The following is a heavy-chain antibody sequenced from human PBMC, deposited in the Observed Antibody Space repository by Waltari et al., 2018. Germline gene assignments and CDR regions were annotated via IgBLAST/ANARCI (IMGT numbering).Heavy chain of an antibody. CDR3: ARDWSAAGTGDY. D-gene: IGHD6-13*01. V-gene: IGHV4-38-2*02. Sequence: QVQLQESGPGLVKPSETLSLTCAVSGYSISSGYYWGWIRQPPGKGLEWIGSIYHSESTYYNPSLKSRVTISVDTSKNQFSLKLSSVTAADTAVYYCARDWSAAGTGDYWGQGTLVTVSS. J-gene: IGHJ4*02. CDR1: GYSISSGYY. CDR2: IYHSEST.